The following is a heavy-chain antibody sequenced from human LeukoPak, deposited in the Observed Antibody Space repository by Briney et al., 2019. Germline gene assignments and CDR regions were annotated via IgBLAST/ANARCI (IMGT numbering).Heavy chain of an antibody. J-gene: IGHJ5*02. V-gene: IGHV4-61*02. CDR2: IYTSGST. CDR1: GGSISSGSYY. Sequence: SETLSLTCTVSGGSISSGSYYWSWIRQPAGKGLEWIGRIYTSGSTNYNPSLKSRVTISVDTSKNQFSLKLSSVTAADTAVYYCARWPLDGSGSYYGFDPWGQGTLVTVSS. CDR3: ARWPLDGSGSYYGFDP. D-gene: IGHD3-10*01.